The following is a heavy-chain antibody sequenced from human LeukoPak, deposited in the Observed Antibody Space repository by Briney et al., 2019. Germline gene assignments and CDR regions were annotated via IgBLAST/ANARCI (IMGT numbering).Heavy chain of an antibody. CDR2: INSDGSST. CDR1: GFTLSSYW. Sequence: GRSLRLSCAASGFTLSSYWMYWVHQAPGKGLVWVSRINSDGSSTSYADSVKGRFTISRDNAKNTLYLQMNSLRAEDTAVYYCARSGHYAIDAFDIWGQGTMVTVSS. J-gene: IGHJ3*02. V-gene: IGHV3-74*01. D-gene: IGHD3-10*01. CDR3: ARSGHYAIDAFDI.